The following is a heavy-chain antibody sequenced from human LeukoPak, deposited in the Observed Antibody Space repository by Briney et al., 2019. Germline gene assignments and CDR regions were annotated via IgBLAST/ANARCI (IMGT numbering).Heavy chain of an antibody. CDR1: GITFSNSW. Sequence: GGSLRLSCTTSGITFSNSWMSWVRQAPGKGLEWVANIKEDGSEKYYVDSVKGRFTISRDNAKNSLYLQMNSLRDEDTAVYYCARDSIGSGGYYDVWGKGTTVTVSS. J-gene: IGHJ6*04. D-gene: IGHD3-10*01. V-gene: IGHV3-7*01. CDR2: IKEDGSEK. CDR3: ARDSIGSGGYYDV.